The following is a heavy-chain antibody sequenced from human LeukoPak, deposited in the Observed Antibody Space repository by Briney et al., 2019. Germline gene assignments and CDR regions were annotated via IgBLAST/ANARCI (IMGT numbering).Heavy chain of an antibody. CDR2: IYYSGST. D-gene: IGHD5-24*01. Sequence: SETLSLTCTVSGGSISSYYWSWIRQPPGKGLEWIGYIYYSGSTNYNPSLKSRVTISVDTSKIQFSLKLSSVTAADTAVYYCARLVKDGYKSTLDPWGQGTLVTVSS. CDR1: GGSISSYY. J-gene: IGHJ5*02. V-gene: IGHV4-59*08. CDR3: ARLVKDGYKSTLDP.